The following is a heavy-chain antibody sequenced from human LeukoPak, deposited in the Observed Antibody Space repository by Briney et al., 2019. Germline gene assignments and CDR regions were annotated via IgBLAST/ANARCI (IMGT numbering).Heavy chain of an antibody. J-gene: IGHJ6*04. Sequence: ASVKVSCKASGGTFSSYAISWVRQAPGQRLEWMGGIIPIFGTANYAQKFQGRVTITPDESTSTAYMELSSLRSEDTAVYYCARGYYGSGSYPYYYYYGMDVWGKGTTVTVSS. CDR3: ARGYYGSGSYPYYYYYGMDV. CDR1: GGTFSSYA. D-gene: IGHD3-10*01. CDR2: IIPIFGTA. V-gene: IGHV1-69*13.